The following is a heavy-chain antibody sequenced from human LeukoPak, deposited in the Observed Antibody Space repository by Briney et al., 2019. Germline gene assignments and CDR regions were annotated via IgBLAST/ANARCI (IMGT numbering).Heavy chain of an antibody. CDR1: GYTFTSYG. CDR2: INPSGGST. CDR3: ARGDYYDSSGYYRTLYYFDY. J-gene: IGHJ4*02. Sequence: GASVKVSCKASGYTFTSYGISWVRQAPGQGLEWMGIINPSGGSTSYAQKFQGRVTMTRDTSTSTVYMELSSLRPEDTAVYYCARGDYYDSSGYYRTLYYFDYWGQGTLVTVSS. D-gene: IGHD3-22*01. V-gene: IGHV1-46*01.